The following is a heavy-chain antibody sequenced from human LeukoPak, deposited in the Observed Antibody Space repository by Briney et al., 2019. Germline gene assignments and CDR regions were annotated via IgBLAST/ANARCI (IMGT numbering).Heavy chain of an antibody. V-gene: IGHV4-59*01. Sequence: SETLSLTCTVSGVSISGYYWSWIRQPPGKGLEWIGFIYYSGSTNYNPSLKSRVTMSVDTSSNQISLKLSSVTAADTAVYYCARSDNFETPTGYWGQGTLVAVSS. CDR3: ARSDNFETPTGY. CDR1: GVSISGYY. CDR2: IYYSGST. D-gene: IGHD3-9*01. J-gene: IGHJ4*02.